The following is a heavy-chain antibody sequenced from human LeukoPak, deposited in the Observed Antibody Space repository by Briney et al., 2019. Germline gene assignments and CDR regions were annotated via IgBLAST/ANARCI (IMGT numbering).Heavy chain of an antibody. Sequence: ASVKVSCKASGYTFTSYGISWVRQAPGQGLEWMGIINPSGGSTSYAQKFQGRVTMTRDMSTSTVYMELSSLRSEDTAVYYCAREPLAASTYFDYWGQGTLVTVSS. CDR3: AREPLAASTYFDY. J-gene: IGHJ4*02. V-gene: IGHV1-46*01. CDR2: INPSGGST. CDR1: GYTFTSYG. D-gene: IGHD6-6*01.